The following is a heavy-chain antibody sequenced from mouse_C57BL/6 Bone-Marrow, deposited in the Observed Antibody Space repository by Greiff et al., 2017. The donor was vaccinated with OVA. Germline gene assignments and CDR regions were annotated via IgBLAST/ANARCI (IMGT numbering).Heavy chain of an antibody. CDR3: TRFLYDYVGY. J-gene: IGHJ2*01. D-gene: IGHD2-4*01. Sequence: QVKLQESGAELVRPGASVTLSCKASGYTFTDYEMHWVKQTPVHGLEWIGAIDPETGGTAYNQKFKGKAILTADKSSSTAYMELRSLTSEDSAVYYCTRFLYDYVGYWGQGTTLTVSS. CDR2: IDPETGGT. V-gene: IGHV1-15*01. CDR1: GYTFTDYE.